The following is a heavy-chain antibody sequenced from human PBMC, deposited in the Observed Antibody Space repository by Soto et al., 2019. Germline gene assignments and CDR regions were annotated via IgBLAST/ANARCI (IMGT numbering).Heavy chain of an antibody. D-gene: IGHD2-15*01. CDR1: GFTFTNYA. V-gene: IGHV3-23*01. CDR3: TKANRYCSGANCFTFDY. J-gene: IGHJ4*02. Sequence: PGGSLRLSCAASGFTFTNYAMTWVRQAPGKGLEWVSSITTTGGGTLSADSVKGRFIISRDNSKNTLYLHMNSLRAEDTAVYYCTKANRYCSGANCFTFDYWGLGTLVTV. CDR2: ITTTGGGT.